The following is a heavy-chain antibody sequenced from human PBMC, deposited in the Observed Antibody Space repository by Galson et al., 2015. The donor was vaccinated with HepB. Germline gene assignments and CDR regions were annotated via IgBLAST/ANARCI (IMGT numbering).Heavy chain of an antibody. J-gene: IGHJ6*02. Sequence: SLRLSCAVSGFIFDDYAMHWVRQAPGKGLEWVSGISWNSDKLGYADSVKGRFTISRDNAKNSLYLQMNSLRAEDTAIYFCANGVSDWGDGYGLGVWGQGTTVTVSS. CDR3: ANGVSDWGDGYGLGV. D-gene: IGHD3/OR15-3a*01. V-gene: IGHV3-9*01. CDR1: GFIFDDYA. CDR2: ISWNSDKL.